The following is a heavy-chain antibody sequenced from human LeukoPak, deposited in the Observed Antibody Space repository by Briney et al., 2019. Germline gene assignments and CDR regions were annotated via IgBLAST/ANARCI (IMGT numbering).Heavy chain of an antibody. Sequence: PSETLSLTCAVYGGSFSGYYWSWIRQPPGKGLEWIGEINHSGSTNYIPSLKSRVTISVDTSKNQFSLKLSSVTAADTAVYYCARFFPARRSGYGSGSRYPRNDAFDIWGQGTMVTVSS. CDR1: GGSFSGYY. J-gene: IGHJ3*02. V-gene: IGHV4-34*01. CDR3: ARFFPARRSGYGSGSRYPRNDAFDI. D-gene: IGHD6-19*01. CDR2: INHSGST.